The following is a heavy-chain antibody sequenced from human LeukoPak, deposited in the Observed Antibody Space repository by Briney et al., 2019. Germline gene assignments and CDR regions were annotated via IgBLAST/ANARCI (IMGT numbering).Heavy chain of an antibody. Sequence: SETLSLTCAVYGGSFSGYYWSWIRQPPGKGLEWIGEINHSGSTNYNPSLKSRVTISVDTSKNQFSLKLSSVTAADTAVYYCARYDSSGYHVFDYWGQGTLVTVSS. CDR3: ARYDSSGYHVFDY. V-gene: IGHV4-34*01. J-gene: IGHJ4*02. CDR1: GGSFSGYY. D-gene: IGHD3-22*01. CDR2: INHSGST.